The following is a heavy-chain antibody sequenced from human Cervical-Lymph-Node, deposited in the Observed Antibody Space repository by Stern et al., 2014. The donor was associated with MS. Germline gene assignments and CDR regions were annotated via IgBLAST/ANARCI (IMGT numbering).Heavy chain of an antibody. V-gene: IGHV4-39*02. CDR1: GGSISSSSYY. J-gene: IGHJ4*02. CDR2: IYYSGST. D-gene: IGHD3/OR15-3a*01. Sequence: QLQLQESGPGLVKPSETLSLTCTVSGGSISSSSYYWGWIRQPPGKGLEWIGSIYYSGSTYYNPSLKSRVTISVDTSKNQFSLKLSSVTAADTAVYYCARENPRTGLVDYWGQGTLVTVSS. CDR3: ARENPRTGLVDY.